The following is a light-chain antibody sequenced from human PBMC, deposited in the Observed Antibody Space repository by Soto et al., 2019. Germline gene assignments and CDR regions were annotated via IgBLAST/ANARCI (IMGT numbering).Light chain of an antibody. CDR3: QQYHSSPYT. J-gene: IGKJ2*01. CDR1: QTISGSSY. Sequence: EIVLTQSPDTLSLSPGERATLSCRASQTISGSSYLAWYQQRPGQAPRLLIYSASSRATGIPDRFIGSGSGTDFTLTISRLEPEDFAVYFCQQYHSSPYTLGQGTKLEIK. CDR2: SAS. V-gene: IGKV3-20*01.